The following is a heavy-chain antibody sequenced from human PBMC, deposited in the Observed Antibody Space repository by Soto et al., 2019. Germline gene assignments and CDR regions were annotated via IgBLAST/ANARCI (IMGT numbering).Heavy chain of an antibody. CDR2: INPNSGGT. V-gene: IGHV1-2*04. CDR3: ARGGIQLCLRLNYFDY. Sequence: QVQLVQSGAEVKKPGASVKVSCKASGYTFTGYYTHWVRQAPGQGLEWMGWINPNSGGTNYAQKFQGWVTMTRDTSISTAYMELSRLRSDDTAVYYCARGGIQLCLRLNYFDYWGQGTLVTVSS. J-gene: IGHJ4*02. CDR1: GYTFTGYY. D-gene: IGHD5-18*01.